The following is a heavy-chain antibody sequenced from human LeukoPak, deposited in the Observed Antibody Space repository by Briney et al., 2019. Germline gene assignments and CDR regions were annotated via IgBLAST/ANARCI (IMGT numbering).Heavy chain of an antibody. CDR3: ATAVVDGSGSYHGLDY. CDR2: FDPEDGET. CDR1: GYTLTELS. V-gene: IGHV1-24*01. J-gene: IGHJ4*02. D-gene: IGHD3-10*01. Sequence: ASVKVSCKVSGYTLTELSMHWVRQAPGKGLEWMGGFDPEDGETIYAQKFQGRVTMTEDTSTDTAYMELSSLRSEDTAVYYCATAVVDGSGSYHGLDYWGQETLVTVSS.